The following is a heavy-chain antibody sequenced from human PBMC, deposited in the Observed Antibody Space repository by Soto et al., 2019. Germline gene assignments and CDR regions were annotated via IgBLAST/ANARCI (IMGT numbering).Heavy chain of an antibody. D-gene: IGHD3-10*01. CDR1: GYIFTNYA. J-gene: IGHJ5*02. Sequence: ASVKVSCKASGYIFTNYALHWVRQAPGQRPEWMGWINAGDANTKYSQKFQDRVTITRDTSASTVYMELSSLTSDDTAVYYCARALITMVRGVIIRRWFDPWGQGTLVTVSS. CDR3: ARALITMVRGVIIRRWFDP. CDR2: INAGDANT. V-gene: IGHV1-3*01.